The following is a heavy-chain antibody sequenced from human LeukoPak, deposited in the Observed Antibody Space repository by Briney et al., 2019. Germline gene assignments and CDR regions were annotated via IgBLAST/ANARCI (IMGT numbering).Heavy chain of an antibody. CDR3: AAVAAAGHRLDY. V-gene: IGHV1-58*01. D-gene: IGHD6-13*01. CDR1: GFTFTSSA. Sequence: TSVKVSCKASGFTFTSSAVQWVRQARGQRLEWIGWIVVGSGNTNYAQKFQGRVTITRDMSTSTAYMELSSLRSEDTAVYYCAAVAAAGHRLDYWGQGTLVTVSS. CDR2: IVVGSGNT. J-gene: IGHJ4*02.